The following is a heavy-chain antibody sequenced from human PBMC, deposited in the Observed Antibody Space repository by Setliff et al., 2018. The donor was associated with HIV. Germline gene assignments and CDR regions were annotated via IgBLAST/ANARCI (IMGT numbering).Heavy chain of an antibody. CDR3: ATRPRIAARPFDY. CDR1: GVSVGGGDYY. D-gene: IGHD6-6*01. V-gene: IGHV4-31*03. Sequence: SETLSLTCSVSGVSVGGGDYYWHWIRQHPEKALEWIGYIFHSGDTYYNPSLKSRISMSVDTSKNQFSLELTSLTAADTAVYYCATRPRIAARPFDYWGQGMLVTSPQ. CDR2: IFHSGDT. J-gene: IGHJ4*02.